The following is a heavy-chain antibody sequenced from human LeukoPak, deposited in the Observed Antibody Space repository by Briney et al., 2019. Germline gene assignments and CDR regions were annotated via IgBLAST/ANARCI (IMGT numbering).Heavy chain of an antibody. CDR1: GYSFTSYW. CDR3: ARGGYDSSGYYLDKYYFDY. D-gene: IGHD3-22*01. CDR2: IYPGDSDT. Sequence: GESLKISCNGSGYSFTSYWIGWVRQMPGKGLEWMGIIYPGDSDTRYSPSFQGQVTISADKSISTAYLQWSSLKASDTAMYYCARGGYDSSGYYLDKYYFDYWGQGTLVTVSS. V-gene: IGHV5-51*01. J-gene: IGHJ4*02.